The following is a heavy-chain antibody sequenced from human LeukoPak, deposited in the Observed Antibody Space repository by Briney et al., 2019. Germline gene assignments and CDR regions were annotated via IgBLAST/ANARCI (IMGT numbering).Heavy chain of an antibody. CDR3: AKDYCSGGTCYLDN. D-gene: IGHD2-15*01. CDR1: GFTFTNYA. Sequence: GGSLRLSCAASGFTFTNYAMSGVRQAAGKGLEGVSVISGGGDRAYYADSVKGRFTISRDFSNNTVYLQINSLRADDTAVYYGAKDYCSGGTCYLDNWGQGTLVTVSS. V-gene: IGHV3-23*01. J-gene: IGHJ4*02. CDR2: ISGGGDRA.